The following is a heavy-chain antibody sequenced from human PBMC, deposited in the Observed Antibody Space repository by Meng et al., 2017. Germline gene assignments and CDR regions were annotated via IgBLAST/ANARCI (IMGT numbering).Heavy chain of an antibody. CDR3: ARGTRGYSYGDDY. D-gene: IGHD5-18*01. CDR2: INHSGST. Sequence: QVQLQPWGGGLLKPSETLSLTCAVYGGSFSGDYWSWIRQPPGKGLEWIGEINHSGSTNYNPSLKSRVTISVDTSKNQFSLKLSSVTAADTAVYYCARGTRGYSYGDDYWGQGTLVTVSS. J-gene: IGHJ4*02. V-gene: IGHV4-34*01. CDR1: GGSFSGDY.